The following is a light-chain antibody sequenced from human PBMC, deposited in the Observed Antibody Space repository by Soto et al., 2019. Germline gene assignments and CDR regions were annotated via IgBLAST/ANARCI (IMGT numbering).Light chain of an antibody. J-gene: IGLJ1*01. CDR1: SSDVGGYNY. Sequence: QSVLTQPASVSGSPGQSITISCSGTSSDVGGYNYVSWYQQLPGKAPKLMIYEVSNRPSGVSNRFSGSKSGNTASLTISGLQAEDEADYYCSSYTTSSYTYVFGTGTKVTVL. CDR3: SSYTTSSYTYV. V-gene: IGLV2-14*01. CDR2: EVS.